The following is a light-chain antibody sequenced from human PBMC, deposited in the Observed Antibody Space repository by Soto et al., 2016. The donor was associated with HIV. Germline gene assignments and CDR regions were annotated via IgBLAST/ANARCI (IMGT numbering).Light chain of an antibody. J-gene: IGLJ2*01. V-gene: IGLV3-21*02. CDR3: QVWDVSSDHVI. CDR1: NVGSRS. CDR2: DDS. Sequence: SYELTQSPSLSVAPRQTAGITCEGNNVGSRSVHWYQQRPGQAPVLVVYDDSDRPSGIPERFSGSNSGNTATLTISRVEAGDEADYYCQVWDVSSDHVIFGGGTKLTVL.